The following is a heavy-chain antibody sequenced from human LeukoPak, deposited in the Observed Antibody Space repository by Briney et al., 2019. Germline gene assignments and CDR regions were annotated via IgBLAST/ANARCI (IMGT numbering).Heavy chain of an antibody. Sequence: ASVKVSCKASGYTFTSYDINWVRQATGQGLEWMGWMNPNSGNTGYAQKFQGRVTTTRNTSISTAYMELSSLRSEDTAVYYRARVLERDDSRDYWGQGTLVTVSS. CDR2: MNPNSGNT. J-gene: IGHJ4*02. V-gene: IGHV1-8*01. D-gene: IGHD3-22*01. CDR1: GYTFTSYD. CDR3: ARVLERDDSRDY.